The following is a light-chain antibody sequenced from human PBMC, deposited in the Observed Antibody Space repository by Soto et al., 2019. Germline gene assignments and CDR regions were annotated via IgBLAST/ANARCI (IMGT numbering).Light chain of an antibody. CDR2: DVS. Sequence: RQPRSVCGSPGQSHSISCNGTISDVGRYSYVSWYQQHPGKAPKLMIYDVSERPSGVPDRFSGYKSGNTASLTISGLQAEDEADYCCCSYAGTYTGVFGTGTKVTVL. CDR3: CSYAGTYTGV. V-gene: IGLV2-11*01. J-gene: IGLJ1*01. CDR1: ISDVGRYSY.